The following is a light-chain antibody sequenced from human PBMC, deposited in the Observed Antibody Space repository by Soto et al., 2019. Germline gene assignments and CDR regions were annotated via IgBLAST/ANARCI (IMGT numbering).Light chain of an antibody. Sequence: DLQMTQSPSSLSASVGDRVTITCQASQDISNYLNWYQQKPGKAPKRLIYRASNLETGVPSRFRGGGSGTDVTVTITSLQPEDSAPYYRQQDHNLPYTFGQGTKLEIK. CDR1: QDISNY. V-gene: IGKV1-33*01. J-gene: IGKJ2*01. CDR3: QQDHNLPYT. CDR2: RAS.